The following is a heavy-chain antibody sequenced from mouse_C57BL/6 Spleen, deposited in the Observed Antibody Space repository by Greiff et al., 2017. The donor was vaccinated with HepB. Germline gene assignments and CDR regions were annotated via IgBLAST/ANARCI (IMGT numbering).Heavy chain of an antibody. V-gene: IGHV3-6*01. D-gene: IGHD1-1*01. Sequence: VQLKESGPGLVKPSQSLSLTCSVTGYSITSGYYWNWIRQFPGNKLEWMGYISYDGSNNYNPSLKNRISITRDTSKNQFFLKLNSVTTEDTATYYCARRRNYEGYFDVWGTGTTVTVSS. CDR2: ISYDGSN. J-gene: IGHJ1*03. CDR1: GYSITSGYY. CDR3: ARRRNYEGYFDV.